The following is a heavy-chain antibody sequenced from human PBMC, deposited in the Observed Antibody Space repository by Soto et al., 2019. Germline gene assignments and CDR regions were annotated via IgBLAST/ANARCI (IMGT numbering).Heavy chain of an antibody. J-gene: IGHJ5*02. CDR1: GFSLRTHG. CDR2: IWYDGTKK. D-gene: IGHD6-19*01. Sequence: QVQLVESGGGVVQSGRSLTLSCAASGFSLRTHGMHWLRRAPGKGLEWVSFIWYDGTKKFYANSVKGRSTISKDNSNNILYLQMSGLRAEDTAVYYCAREVVTAVAGSVNWFDPWGQGTLVTVSS. V-gene: IGHV3-33*01. CDR3: AREVVTAVAGSVNWFDP.